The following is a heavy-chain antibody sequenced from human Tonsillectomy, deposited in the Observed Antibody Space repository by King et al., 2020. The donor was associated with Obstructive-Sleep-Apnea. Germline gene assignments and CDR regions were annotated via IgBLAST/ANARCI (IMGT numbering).Heavy chain of an antibody. V-gene: IGHV4-59*01. CDR3: ARLAAAADTDS. Sequence: QVQLQESGLGLVKPSETLSLTCTVSGDSINGFYWSWIRQPPGKGLEWIGFIYDTGKSNYNPSLKSRVTISIDTSSNQFFLNLSSVTAADTAVYYCARLAAAADTDSWGQGTLVTVSS. D-gene: IGHD6-13*01. CDR2: IYDTGKS. CDR1: GDSINGFY. J-gene: IGHJ4*02.